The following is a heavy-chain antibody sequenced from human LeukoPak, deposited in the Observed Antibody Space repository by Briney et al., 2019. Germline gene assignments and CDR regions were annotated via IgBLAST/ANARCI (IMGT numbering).Heavy chain of an antibody. D-gene: IGHD7-27*01. J-gene: IGHJ4*02. Sequence: GGSLRLSCAASGFSFDDYAMHSVRQAPGKGLEWVSGNSWNSGGIDYVDSVKGRFPISRDNAKSSLYLQMTSLRPEDTAFYYCAKGTGRCWTFFDYWGQGILVTVSS. CDR1: GFSFDDYA. CDR3: AKGTGRCWTFFDY. V-gene: IGHV3-9*01. CDR2: NSWNSGGI.